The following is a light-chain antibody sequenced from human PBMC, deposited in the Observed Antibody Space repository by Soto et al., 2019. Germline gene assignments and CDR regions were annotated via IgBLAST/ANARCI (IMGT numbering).Light chain of an antibody. J-gene: IGLJ1*01. CDR3: SSYTSSSTL. Sequence: QSVLTHPASVSWSPGQSITISCAGTSSDVGSYNYVSWYQQHPGKAPKLMIYEVSNRPSGVSSRFSGSKSGNTASLTISGLQAEEEADYYCSSYTSSSTLFGTGTKVTVL. CDR2: EVS. V-gene: IGLV2-14*01. CDR1: SSDVGSYNY.